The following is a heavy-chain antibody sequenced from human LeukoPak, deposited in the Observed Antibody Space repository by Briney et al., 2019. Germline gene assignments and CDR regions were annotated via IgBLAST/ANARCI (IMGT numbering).Heavy chain of an antibody. CDR2: FDPENGET. CDR3: GTERLVYDSSISAYYHYGVDV. Sequence: GASVKVSCKVFGYTLTELSMHWVRQAPGKGLEWMGGFDPENGETIYAQKFQGRVSLTVDTSTEIAYMELSSLRSEDTAVYYCGTERLVYDSSISAYYHYGVDVWGQGTTVTVSS. J-gene: IGHJ6*02. D-gene: IGHD3-22*01. V-gene: IGHV1-24*01. CDR1: GYTLTELS.